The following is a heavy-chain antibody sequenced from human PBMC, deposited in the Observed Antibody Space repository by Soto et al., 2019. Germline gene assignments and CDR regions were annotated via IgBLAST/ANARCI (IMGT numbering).Heavy chain of an antibody. CDR1: GGSLSDYF. V-gene: IGHV4-34*01. Sequence: SETLSLTCVVSGGSLSDYFWSWIRQPPGMALEWIGEINHLGSINYNPSLKSRVTMSVDTSKNQFSLTLNSVAAADTATYYCARGGISHWAYFYYMDVWDRGTTVTVSS. CDR3: ARGGISHWAYFYYMDV. J-gene: IGHJ6*03. CDR2: INHLGSI. D-gene: IGHD2-21*01.